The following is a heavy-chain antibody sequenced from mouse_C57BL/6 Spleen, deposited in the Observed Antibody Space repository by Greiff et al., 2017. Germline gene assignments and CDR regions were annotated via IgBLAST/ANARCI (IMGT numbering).Heavy chain of an antibody. J-gene: IGHJ4*01. V-gene: IGHV1-4*01. D-gene: IGHD2-1*01. Sequence: VKLMESGAELARPGASVKMSCKASGYTFTSYTMHWVKQRPGQGLEWIGYINPSSGYTKYNQKFKDKATLTADKSSSTAYMQLSSLTSEDSAVYYCARETLYYGNYNYAMDYWGQGTSVTVSS. CDR2: INPSSGYT. CDR3: ARETLYYGNYNYAMDY. CDR1: GYTFTSYT.